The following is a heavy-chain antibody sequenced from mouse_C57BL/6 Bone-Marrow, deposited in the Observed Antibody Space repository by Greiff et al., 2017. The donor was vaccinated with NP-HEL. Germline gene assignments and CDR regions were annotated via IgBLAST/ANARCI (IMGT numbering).Heavy chain of an antibody. CDR2: ISDGGSYT. V-gene: IGHV5-4*03. CDR3: ARGGGYSNTPAY. J-gene: IGHJ3*01. CDR1: GFTFSSYA. Sequence: EVKLVESGGGLVKPGGSLKLSCAASGFTFSSYAMSWVRQTPEKRLEWVATISDGGSYTYYPDNVKGGFTISRDNAKNNLYLQMSHLKSEDTAMYYCARGGGYSNTPAYWGQGTLVTVSA. D-gene: IGHD2-5*01.